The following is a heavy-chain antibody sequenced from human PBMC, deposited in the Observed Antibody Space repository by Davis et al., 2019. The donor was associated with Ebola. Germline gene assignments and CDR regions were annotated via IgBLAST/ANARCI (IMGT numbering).Heavy chain of an antibody. CDR1: GFTFRGSA. CDR3: TGYYYDDSGLKSVDY. J-gene: IGHJ4*02. D-gene: IGHD3-22*01. V-gene: IGHV3-73*01. CDR2: IRSNANNYAT. Sequence: PGGSLRLSCATSGFTFRGSAVHWVRQASGKGLEWVGRIRSNANNYATAYGASVNGRFTLSRDDSKNTAYLQMNSLKAEDTAMYYCTGYYYDDSGLKSVDYWGQGTLVTVSS.